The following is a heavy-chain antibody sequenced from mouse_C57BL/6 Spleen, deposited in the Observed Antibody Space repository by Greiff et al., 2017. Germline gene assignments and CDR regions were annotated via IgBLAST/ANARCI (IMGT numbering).Heavy chain of an antibody. CDR2: SYPRDGST. V-gene: IGHV1-78*01. D-gene: IGHD1-1*01. CDR1: GYTFTDPT. Sequence: VQLQQSDAELVKPGASVKISCKVSGYTFTDPTIHWMKQRPEQGLEWIGYSYPRDGSTKYNEKFKGKATLTADKSSSTAYMQLNSLTSEDSAVYFCAREEYYGSPYWYFDVWGTGTTVTVSS. J-gene: IGHJ1*03. CDR3: AREEYYGSPYWYFDV.